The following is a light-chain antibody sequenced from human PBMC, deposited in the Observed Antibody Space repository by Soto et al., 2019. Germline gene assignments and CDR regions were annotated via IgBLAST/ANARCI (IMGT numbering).Light chain of an antibody. CDR3: SSYTSSSTYV. V-gene: IGLV2-14*01. CDR2: DVS. Sequence: QSALTQPASVSGSPGQSITISCTGTSSDVGNYNYVSWYQQHPGKAPKLMIHDVSNRPSGVSNRFSGSKSGNTASLTISGLQAEDEADYYCSSYTSSSTYVFGTGTKLNVL. CDR1: SSDVGNYNY. J-gene: IGLJ1*01.